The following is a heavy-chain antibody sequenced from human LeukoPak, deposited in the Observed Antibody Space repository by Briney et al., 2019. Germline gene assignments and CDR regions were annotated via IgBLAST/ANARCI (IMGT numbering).Heavy chain of an antibody. D-gene: IGHD2-2*02. CDR1: GGSISSGGYY. CDR2: IYYSGST. J-gene: IGHJ5*02. Sequence: SQTLSLTCTVSGGSISSGGYYWSWIRQHPGKGLEWIGYIYYSGSTYYNPSLKSRVTISVDTSKNQFSLKLSSVTAADTAVYYCARGEGYCSSTSCYTEWFDPWGQGTLVTVSS. V-gene: IGHV4-31*03. CDR3: ARGEGYCSSTSCYTEWFDP.